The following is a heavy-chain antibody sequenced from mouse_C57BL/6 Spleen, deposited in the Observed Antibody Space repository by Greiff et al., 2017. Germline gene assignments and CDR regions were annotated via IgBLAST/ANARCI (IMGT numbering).Heavy chain of an antibody. Sequence: EVQLVESGGGLVQPGGSLKLSCAASGFTFSDYYMYWVRQTPEKRLEWVAYISNGGGSTYYPDTVKGRFTISRDNAKNTLYLQMSRLKSEDTAMYYCARPYDYGGGYYFDYWGQGTTLTVSS. CDR1: GFTFSDYY. CDR2: ISNGGGST. D-gene: IGHD2-4*01. CDR3: ARPYDYGGGYYFDY. J-gene: IGHJ2*01. V-gene: IGHV5-12*01.